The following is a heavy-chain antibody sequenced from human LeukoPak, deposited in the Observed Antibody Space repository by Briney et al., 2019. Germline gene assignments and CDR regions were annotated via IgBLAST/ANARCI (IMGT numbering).Heavy chain of an antibody. CDR2: TYSDGST. CDR1: GFTDSRNY. Sequence: GGSLRLSCAASGFTDSRNYMSWVRQAPGKELEWVSLTYSDGSTSYTESVKGRFTISRDNSKNTLSLQLNSLRAEDTAVYYCARDGGSSTKEPTGGYYYYGMDVWGQGTTVTVSS. J-gene: IGHJ6*02. V-gene: IGHV3-53*01. CDR3: ARDGGSSTKEPTGGYYYYGMDV. D-gene: IGHD1-1*01.